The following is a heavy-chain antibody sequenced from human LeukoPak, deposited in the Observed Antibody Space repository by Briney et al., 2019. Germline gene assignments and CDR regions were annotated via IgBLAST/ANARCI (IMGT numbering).Heavy chain of an antibody. CDR1: GYSFTSYW. D-gene: IGHD2-15*01. J-gene: IGHJ4*02. CDR2: IYPGDSDT. Sequence: GASXXXXCXGXGYSFTSYWIGWVRQMPGKGLEWMGIIYPGDSDTRYSPSFQGQVTISADKSISTAYLQWSSLKASDTAMYYCARLGGSLCDYWGQGTLVTVSS. CDR3: ARLGGSLCDY. V-gene: IGHV5-51*01.